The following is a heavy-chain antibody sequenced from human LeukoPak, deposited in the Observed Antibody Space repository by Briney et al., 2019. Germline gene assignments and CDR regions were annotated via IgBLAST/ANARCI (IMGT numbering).Heavy chain of an antibody. CDR2: ISSSSSYI. V-gene: IGHV3-21*01. J-gene: IGHJ4*02. CDR1: GCTFSSYS. CDR3: AREGTIVLYDSVDY. D-gene: IGHD5/OR15-5a*01. Sequence: GGSLRLSCATSGCTFSSYSIDWVRQAPGKGLEWVSSISSSSSYIYYADSVKGRFTISRDHAKNSLYLPMNSLRAEDTAVYYCAREGTIVLYDSVDYWGQGTLVTVSS.